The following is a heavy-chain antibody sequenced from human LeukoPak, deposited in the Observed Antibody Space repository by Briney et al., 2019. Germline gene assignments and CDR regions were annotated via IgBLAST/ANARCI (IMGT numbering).Heavy chain of an antibody. Sequence: HPGRSLRLSCAASGFTFSSYGMHWVRQAPGKGLEWVAVISYDGSNKYYADSVKGRFTISRDNSKNTLYLQMNSLRAEDTAVYYCAKDQQGAYVWGSYPQPPGYWGQGTLVTVSS. CDR1: GFTFSSYG. J-gene: IGHJ4*02. CDR2: ISYDGSNK. D-gene: IGHD3-16*02. V-gene: IGHV3-30*18. CDR3: AKDQQGAYVWGSYPQPPGY.